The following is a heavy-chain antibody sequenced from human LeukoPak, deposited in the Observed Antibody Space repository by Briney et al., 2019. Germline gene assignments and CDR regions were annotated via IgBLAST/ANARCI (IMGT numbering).Heavy chain of an antibody. CDR1: GFPFSSYG. D-gene: IGHD5-24*01. Sequence: GGPLRLSCAASGFPFSSYGMHWVGQAPGKGLGGVAFIRYDGSNKYYADSVKGRFTISRDNSKNTLYLQMNSLRAEDTAVYYCAKVVGDGYNKGDWGQGTLVTVSS. J-gene: IGHJ4*02. CDR2: IRYDGSNK. V-gene: IGHV3-30*02. CDR3: AKVVGDGYNKGD.